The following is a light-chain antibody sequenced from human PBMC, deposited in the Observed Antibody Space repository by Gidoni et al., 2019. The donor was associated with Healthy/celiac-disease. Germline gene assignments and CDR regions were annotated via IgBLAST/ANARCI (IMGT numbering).Light chain of an antibody. V-gene: IGLV3-1*01. CDR1: KSGDKY. Sequence: SYELTQPPSASVTPGQTASITCSGDKSGDKYACWYQQKQGQSPVLVIYQDSKRPSGIPERFSGSNSGNTATLTISGTQAMDEADYYCQAWDSSTVVFGGGTKLTVL. CDR2: QDS. CDR3: QAWDSSTVV. J-gene: IGLJ2*01.